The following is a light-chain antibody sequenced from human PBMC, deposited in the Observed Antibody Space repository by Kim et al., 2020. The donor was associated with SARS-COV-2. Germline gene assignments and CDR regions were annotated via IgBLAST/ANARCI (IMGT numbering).Light chain of an antibody. CDR2: QDS. Sequence: SVSPGQTASITCSRDKLRDKYACWYHQKPGQSPVLVIYQDSKRPSGIPERFSGSNSGNTATLTISGTQAMDEADYYCQAWDSSTVVFGGGTQLTVL. J-gene: IGLJ2*01. V-gene: IGLV3-1*01. CDR3: QAWDSSTVV. CDR1: KLRDKY.